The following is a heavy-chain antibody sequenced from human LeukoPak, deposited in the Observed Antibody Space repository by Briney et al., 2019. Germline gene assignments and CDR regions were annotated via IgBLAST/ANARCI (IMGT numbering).Heavy chain of an antibody. CDR3: ARAELYYYDSSGHFDY. D-gene: IGHD3-22*01. CDR1: GFTFSSYS. V-gene: IGHV3-48*04. Sequence: KAGGSLRLSCAASGFTFSSYSMNWVRQAPGEGLEWVSYISSSSSTIYYADSVKGRFTISRDNAKNSLYLQMNSLGAEDTAVYYCARAELYYYDSSGHFDYWGQGTLVTVSS. J-gene: IGHJ4*02. CDR2: ISSSSSTI.